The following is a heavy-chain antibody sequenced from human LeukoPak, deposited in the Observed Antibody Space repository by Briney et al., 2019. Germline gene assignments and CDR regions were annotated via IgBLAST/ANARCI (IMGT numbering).Heavy chain of an antibody. CDR2: IYHSGST. J-gene: IGHJ6*03. CDR1: GYSISSGYY. D-gene: IGHD4-17*01. CDR3: ANAVYGDYGDYYMDV. Sequence: SETLSLTCTVSGYSISSGYYWGWIRQPPGKGLEWIGSIYHSGSTYYNPSLKSRVTISVDTSKNQFSLKLSSVTAADTAVYYCANAVYGDYGDYYMDVWGKGTTVTVSS. V-gene: IGHV4-38-2*02.